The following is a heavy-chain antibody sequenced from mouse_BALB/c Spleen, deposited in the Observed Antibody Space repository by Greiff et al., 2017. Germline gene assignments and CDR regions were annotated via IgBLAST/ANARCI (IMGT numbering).Heavy chain of an antibody. Sequence: VQLQQSGAELVRSGASVKLSCTASGFNIKDYYMHWVKQRPEQGLEWIGWIDPENGDTEYAPKFQGKATMTADTSSNTAYLQLSSLTSEDTAVYYCNAGGYYDFDYWGQGTTLTVSS. J-gene: IGHJ2*01. CDR3: NAGGYYDFDY. D-gene: IGHD2-3*01. CDR1: GFNIKDYY. V-gene: IGHV14-4*02. CDR2: IDPENGDT.